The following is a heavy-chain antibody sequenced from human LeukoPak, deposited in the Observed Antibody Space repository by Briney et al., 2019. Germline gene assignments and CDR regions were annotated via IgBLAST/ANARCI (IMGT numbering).Heavy chain of an antibody. D-gene: IGHD2-21*02. J-gene: IGHJ6*03. V-gene: IGHV3-33*01. CDR3: ARADNDCNILYNYYMDV. Sequence: SPRPSSAASGFASSDYDTHCGRQAPRQRRKWVAVMRYDGSNKYYADSVKGRFTISRDRATTSMYLQMNRLRVEDTAVYYCARADNDCNILYNYYMDVWGKGTTVTVSS. CDR2: MRYDGSNK. CDR1: GFASSDYD.